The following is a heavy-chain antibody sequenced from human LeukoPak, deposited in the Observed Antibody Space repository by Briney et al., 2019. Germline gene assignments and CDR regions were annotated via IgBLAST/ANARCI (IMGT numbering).Heavy chain of an antibody. J-gene: IGHJ4*02. CDR3: ARVADYYVSGHFDY. V-gene: IGHV3-53*01. D-gene: IGHD3-10*01. CDR2: IYSGGNT. CDR1: GFTVSGNY. Sequence: GGSLRLSCAASGFTVSGNYMIWVRQTPRKRLEWVSLIYSGGNTYYTDSVKGRFTISRDNSENTLYLQMNSLRTEDTAVYYCARVADYYVSGHFDYWGQGTLVTVSS.